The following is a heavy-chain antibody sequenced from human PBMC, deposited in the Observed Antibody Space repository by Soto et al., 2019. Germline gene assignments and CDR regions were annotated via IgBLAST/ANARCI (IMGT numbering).Heavy chain of an antibody. CDR2: ISAAGDP. Sequence: EVQLVESGGGLVQPGGSLSLSCEASGFTFRNYDMHWVRQGTGKGLEWVSGISAAGDPDYADSVEGRFTISRENAQNSFFLQMNSLRVGDTAVYYCARTDRDFYGLDGWGQVTTVIVSS. CDR3: ARTDRDFYGLDG. CDR1: GFTFRNYD. J-gene: IGHJ6*02. V-gene: IGHV3-13*05.